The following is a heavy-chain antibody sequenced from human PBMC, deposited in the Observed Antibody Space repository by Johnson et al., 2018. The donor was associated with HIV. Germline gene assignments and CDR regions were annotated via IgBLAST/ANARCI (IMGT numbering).Heavy chain of an antibody. D-gene: IGHD2-15*01. CDR3: ARVGVDDAFDF. CDR1: GFTFDDYA. CDR2: ISWNSGSI. Sequence: VQLVESGGGLIQPGRSLRVSCAASGFTFDDYAMHWVRQAPGKGLEWVSGISWNSGSIGYADSVKGRFTISRDNAKNSLFLQMNSLRAEDTALYSCARVGVDDAFDFWGQGTMVTVSS. J-gene: IGHJ3*01. V-gene: IGHV3-9*01.